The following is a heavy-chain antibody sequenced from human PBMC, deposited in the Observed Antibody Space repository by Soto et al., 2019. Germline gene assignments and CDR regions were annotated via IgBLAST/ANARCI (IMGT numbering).Heavy chain of an antibody. CDR1: GYTFTSYD. V-gene: IGHV1-8*01. J-gene: IGHJ6*03. CDR3: AREGDYDFWSGYYIVRAGPPVQSYYYMDV. CDR2: MNPNSGNT. D-gene: IGHD3-3*01. Sequence: ASVKVSCKASGYTFTSYDINWVRQATGQGLEWMGWMNPNSGNTGYAQKFQGRVTMTRNTSISKAYMELSSLRSEDTAVYYCAREGDYDFWSGYYIVRAGPPVQSYYYMDVWGKGTTVTVSS.